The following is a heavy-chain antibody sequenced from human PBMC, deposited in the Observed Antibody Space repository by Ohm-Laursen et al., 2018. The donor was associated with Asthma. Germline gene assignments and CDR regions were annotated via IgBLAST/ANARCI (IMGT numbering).Heavy chain of an antibody. J-gene: IGHJ4*02. CDR2: IYYSGST. V-gene: IGHV4-31*03. CDR3: ARGLPNYFDY. Sequence: SQTLSLTCTVSGGSISSGGYYWSWIRQHPGKGLERLGYIYYSGSTYYNPSLKSRVTISVDTSKNQFSLKLRSVTAADTAVYYCARGLPNYFDYWGQGTLVTVSS. CDR1: GGSISSGGYY.